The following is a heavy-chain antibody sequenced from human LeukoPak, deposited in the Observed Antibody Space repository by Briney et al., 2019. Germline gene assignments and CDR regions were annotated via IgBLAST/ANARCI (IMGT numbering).Heavy chain of an antibody. D-gene: IGHD4-17*01. CDR2: ISYDGSNK. V-gene: IGHV3-30-3*01. CDR3: ATSPSYMTTVKTIPFDY. J-gene: IGHJ4*02. Sequence: GGSLRLSCAASGFTFSSYAMHWVRQAPGKGLEWVAVISYDGSNKYYADSVKGRFTISSDNSKNTLYLQMNSLRAEDTAVYYCATSPSYMTTVKTIPFDYWGQGTLVTVSS. CDR1: GFTFSSYA.